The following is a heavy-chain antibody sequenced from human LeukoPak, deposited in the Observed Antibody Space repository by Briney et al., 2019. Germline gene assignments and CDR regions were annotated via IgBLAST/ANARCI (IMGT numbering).Heavy chain of an antibody. V-gene: IGHV1-3*01. Sequence: ASVKVSCKASGYTFSSYAMHWVRQASGQRLEWMGWINAGNGNTKYSQKFQGRITMTRDTSTSTVYMELSSLRSEDTAVYYCARDSGNFHYDMDVWGQGTTVIVSS. CDR1: GYTFSSYA. CDR2: INAGNGNT. CDR3: ARDSGNFHYDMDV. J-gene: IGHJ6*02. D-gene: IGHD3-10*01.